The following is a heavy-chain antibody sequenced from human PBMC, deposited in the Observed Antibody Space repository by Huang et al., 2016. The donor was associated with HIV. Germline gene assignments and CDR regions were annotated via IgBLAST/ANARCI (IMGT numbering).Heavy chain of an antibody. CDR2: ILPDDSDT. CDR1: GYSFSSYW. D-gene: IGHD6-6*01. Sequence: VQLVQSGAEVKKPGESLKISCKGSGYSFSSYWIAWVRQMPGKGLEWMGIILPDDSDTTYSPSFDGKVTIAADKSIGTAYLQWSSLKASDTAMYYCARRFSSSSGYFDYWGQGSLVTVSS. V-gene: IGHV5-51*01. J-gene: IGHJ4*02. CDR3: ARRFSSSSGYFDY.